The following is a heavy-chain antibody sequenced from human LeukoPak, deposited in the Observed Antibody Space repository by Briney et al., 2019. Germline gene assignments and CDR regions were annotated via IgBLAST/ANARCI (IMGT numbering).Heavy chain of an antibody. V-gene: IGHV1-2*02. CDR1: GYTFTGYY. J-gene: IGHJ4*02. Sequence: ASVKVSCKASGYTFTGYYMHWVRQAPGQGLEWMGWINPNSGGTNYAQKFQGRVTMTRDTSISTAYMELSRLRSDDTAVYYCARESIRGLCPPGEGRSFDYWGQGTLVTVSS. CDR2: INPNSGGT. D-gene: IGHD2-2*01. CDR3: ARESIRGLCPPGEGRSFDY.